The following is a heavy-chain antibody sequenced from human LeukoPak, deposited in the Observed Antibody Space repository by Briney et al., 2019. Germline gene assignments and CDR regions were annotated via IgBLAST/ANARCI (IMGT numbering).Heavy chain of an antibody. Sequence: GGSLRLSCAASGFTFTDYWMTWVRQVPGKGLEWVANIHKAGTESYYVDSVKGRFAISRDNAKNSLYLQLSSLRVDDTAVYHCARVGTWELQRVFDYWGQGTLVTVSS. CDR2: IHKAGTES. V-gene: IGHV3-7*01. CDR1: GFTFTDYW. D-gene: IGHD1-26*01. CDR3: ARVGTWELQRVFDY. J-gene: IGHJ4*02.